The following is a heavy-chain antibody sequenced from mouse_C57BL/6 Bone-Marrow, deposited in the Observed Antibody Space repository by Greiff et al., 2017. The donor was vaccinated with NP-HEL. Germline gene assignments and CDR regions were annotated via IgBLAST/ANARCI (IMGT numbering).Heavy chain of an antibody. Sequence: EVKVVESGPELVKPGASVKMSCKASGYTFTDYNMHWVKQSHGKSLEWIGYINPNNGGTSYNQKFKGKATLTVNKSSSTAYMELRSLTSEDSAVYYCAKGGDTTDYWGQGTTLTVSS. D-gene: IGHD1-1*01. CDR1: GYTFTDYN. CDR2: INPNNGGT. V-gene: IGHV1-22*01. J-gene: IGHJ2*01. CDR3: AKGGDTTDY.